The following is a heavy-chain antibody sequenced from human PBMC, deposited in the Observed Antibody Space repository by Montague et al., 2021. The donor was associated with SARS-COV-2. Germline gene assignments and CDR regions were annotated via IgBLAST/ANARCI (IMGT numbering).Heavy chain of an antibody. CDR1: RFTFSSYG. J-gene: IGHJ4*02. CDR2: IWYDGSNK. Sequence: SLRLSCAASRFTFSSYGMHWVRQAPGKGLEWVAVIWYDGSNKYYADSVXGRFTISRDNSKNTLYLQMNSLRAEDTAVYYCAREAEIFGVVISPLFYWGQGTLVTVSS. CDR3: AREAEIFGVVISPLFY. D-gene: IGHD3-3*01. V-gene: IGHV3-33*01.